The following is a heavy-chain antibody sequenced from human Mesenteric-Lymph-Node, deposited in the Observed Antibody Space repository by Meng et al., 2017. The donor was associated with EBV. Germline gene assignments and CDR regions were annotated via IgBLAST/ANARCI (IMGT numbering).Heavy chain of an antibody. CDR2: IYYSGST. CDR1: GGSISNSDYY. D-gene: IGHD2-15*01. CDR3: ARVGYCSGGSCSFRYFDY. V-gene: IGHV4-30-4*01. J-gene: IGHJ4*02. Sequence: QVKLKWSGPGLVSPSHTLSLTVTVSGGSISNSDYYWSWIRQPPGKGLEWIGYIYYSGSTYYNPSLKSRVTISVDTSKNQFSLKLSSVTAADTAVHYCARVGYCSGGSCSFRYFDYWGQGILVTVSS.